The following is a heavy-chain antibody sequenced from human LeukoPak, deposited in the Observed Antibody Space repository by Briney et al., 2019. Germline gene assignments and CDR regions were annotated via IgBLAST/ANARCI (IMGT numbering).Heavy chain of an antibody. D-gene: IGHD5-18*01. Sequence: ASVKVSCKASGYTFPGYYMRWVRQAPGQGLEWMGRINPNSGGTNYAQKFQGRVTMTRDTSISTAYMELSRLRSDDTAVYYCARGDTAMPHLPFDYWGQGTLVTVSS. CDR2: INPNSGGT. J-gene: IGHJ4*02. CDR3: ARGDTAMPHLPFDY. V-gene: IGHV1-2*06. CDR1: GYTFPGYY.